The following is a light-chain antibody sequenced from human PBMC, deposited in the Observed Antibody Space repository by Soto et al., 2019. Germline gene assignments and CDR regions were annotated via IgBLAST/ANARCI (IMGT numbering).Light chain of an antibody. CDR1: QSVNNN. V-gene: IGKV3-15*01. J-gene: IGKJ1*01. CDR2: GAS. CDR3: QQYDNWPCT. Sequence: SAVALSLSQRERATLSCMASQSVNNNVAWYQQKPGQAPRLVIYGASARATGIPARFSGSGSGTEFTLTLSSLQSEDFVVYYCQQYDNWPCTFGQGTMVDVK.